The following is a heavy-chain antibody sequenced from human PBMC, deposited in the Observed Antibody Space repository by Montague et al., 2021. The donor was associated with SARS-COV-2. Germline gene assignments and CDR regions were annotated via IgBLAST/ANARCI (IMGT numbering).Heavy chain of an antibody. CDR1: GFSLSTSGVG. D-gene: IGHD1-26*01. J-gene: IGHJ4*02. V-gene: IGHV2-5*02. CDR2: IYWDDDK. CDR3: VHRRSIVGGSYFDY. Sequence: PALVKPTQALTLTCTFSGFSLSTSGVGVGWIRQPPGKALEWLALIYWDDDKRYNPSLKSRLTITKDTSKNQVVLPMTNMDTLDTATYYCVHRRSIVGGSYFDYWGQGTLVTVSS.